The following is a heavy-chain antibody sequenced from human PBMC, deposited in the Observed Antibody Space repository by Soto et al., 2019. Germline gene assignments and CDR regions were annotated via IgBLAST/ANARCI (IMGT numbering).Heavy chain of an antibody. D-gene: IGHD1-26*01. Sequence: QVQLVQSGAEVKKPGSSVKVACKASGGTFSSYSINWVRQAPGQGLAWMGEIIPIFGTANYAQKFQGRVTINADESTSTAYMELSSLRAEGTAVYYCAREGGRHSGGIDYWGQGTLVTVSS. CDR2: IIPIFGTA. J-gene: IGHJ4*02. CDR1: GGTFSSYS. V-gene: IGHV1-69*01. CDR3: AREGGRHSGGIDY.